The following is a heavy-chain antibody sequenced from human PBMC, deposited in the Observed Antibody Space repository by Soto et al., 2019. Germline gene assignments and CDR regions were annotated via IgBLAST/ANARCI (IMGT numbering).Heavy chain of an antibody. Sequence: SETLSLTCTVSGGSISSGDYYWSWIRQPPGKGLEWIGYIYYSGSTYYNPSLKSRVTISVDTSKNQFSLKLSSVTAADTAVYYCAREEVVAAILDYWGQGTLVTVSS. D-gene: IGHD2-15*01. CDR2: IYYSGST. J-gene: IGHJ4*02. V-gene: IGHV4-30-4*01. CDR3: AREEVVAAILDY. CDR1: GGSISSGDYY.